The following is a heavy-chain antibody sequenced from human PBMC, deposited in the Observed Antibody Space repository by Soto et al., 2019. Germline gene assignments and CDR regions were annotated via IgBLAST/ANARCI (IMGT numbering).Heavy chain of an antibody. CDR3: ARRHLGAFDS. Sequence: SVQRYFKDSRGTLVRYASSWVRQAPGQGLEWMGGIIPIFGTANYAQKFQGRVTITADKSTSTAYMELSSLRSEDTAVYYCARRHLGAFDSWGQGTMVTGSS. D-gene: IGHD3-16*01. CDR2: IIPIFGTA. J-gene: IGHJ3*02. V-gene: IGHV1-69*06. CDR1: RGTLVRYA.